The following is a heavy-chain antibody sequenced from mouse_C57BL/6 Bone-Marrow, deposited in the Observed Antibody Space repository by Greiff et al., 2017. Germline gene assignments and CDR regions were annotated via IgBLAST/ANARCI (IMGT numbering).Heavy chain of an antibody. Sequence: QVQLQQPGAELVKPGASVKLSCKASGYTFTSYWMHWVKQRPGQGLEWIGMIHPNSGSTNYNEKFKSKATLTVDTSSSTAYMQLSSLTSEDSAVYYCARIGEWLLRFGFGFAYWGQGTLVTVSA. CDR1: GYTFTSYW. D-gene: IGHD2-3*01. CDR3: ARIGEWLLRFGFGFAY. CDR2: IHPNSGST. J-gene: IGHJ3*01. V-gene: IGHV1-64*01.